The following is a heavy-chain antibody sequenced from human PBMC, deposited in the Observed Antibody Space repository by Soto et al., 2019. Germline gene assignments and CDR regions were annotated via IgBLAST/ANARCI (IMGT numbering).Heavy chain of an antibody. D-gene: IGHD1-26*01. CDR2: IRTSGGYT. CDR3: AGERAALPGARDAMDV. CDR1: GFNFNTYS. V-gene: IGHV3-21*01. Sequence: GGSLRLSCAASGFNFNTYSMNWVRQAPGKGLEWVSFIRTSGGYTYYADSVRGRFTISRDNAKKSVYLEMNSLTADDTAVYYCAGERAALPGARDAMDVWGQGTTVTVSS. J-gene: IGHJ6*02.